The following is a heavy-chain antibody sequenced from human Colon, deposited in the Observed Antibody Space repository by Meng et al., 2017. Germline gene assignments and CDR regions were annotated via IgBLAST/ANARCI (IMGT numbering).Heavy chain of an antibody. V-gene: IGHV4-34*02. Sequence: QVPLQQWGPGRLKPSETLTLTCAINAVPFSGYYWSWIRQAPGKGLEWIGEINHSGDTHYNPSLKSRVSMSFDTSKKQFSLHLSSVTAADTAVYYCSSLLTLDYWGPGTLVTVSS. CDR3: SSLLTLDY. CDR2: INHSGDT. D-gene: IGHD2-15*01. CDR1: AVPFSGYY. J-gene: IGHJ4*02.